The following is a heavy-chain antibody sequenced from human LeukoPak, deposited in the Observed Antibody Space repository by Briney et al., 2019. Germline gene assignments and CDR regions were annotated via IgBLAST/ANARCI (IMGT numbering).Heavy chain of an antibody. V-gene: IGHV3-74*03. CDR3: ARVTSSRGAIDI. D-gene: IGHD6-13*01. CDR1: GFTFSSYW. Sequence: GSLRLSCAASGFTFSSYWMYWVLQAPGKGLVWVSRINSDGTSTTYAESVKGRFTISRDNAKNTLYLQMNSLRAEDTAMYYCARVTSSRGAIDIWGQGTMVTVSS. CDR2: INSDGTST. J-gene: IGHJ3*02.